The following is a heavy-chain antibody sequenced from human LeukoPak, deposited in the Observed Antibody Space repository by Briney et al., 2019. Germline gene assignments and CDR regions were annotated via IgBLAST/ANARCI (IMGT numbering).Heavy chain of an antibody. CDR3: ARDHEFWSGYSNSMDV. CDR2: INSDGSST. V-gene: IGHV3-74*01. CDR1: GFTFSSYW. J-gene: IGHJ6*03. Sequence: GGSLRLSCSASGFTFSSYWMHWVRQAPGKGLVWVSRINSDGSSTSYADSVKGRFTISRDNAKNTLSLQMHSLRAEDTAVYYCARDHEFWSGYSNSMDVWGKGTTVTVSS. D-gene: IGHD3-3*01.